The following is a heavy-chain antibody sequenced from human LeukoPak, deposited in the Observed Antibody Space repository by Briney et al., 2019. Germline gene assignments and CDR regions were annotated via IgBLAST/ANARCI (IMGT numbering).Heavy chain of an antibody. J-gene: IGHJ6*02. V-gene: IGHV1-8*01. Sequence: ASVKVSCKASGYTFTSYDTNWVRQATGQGLEWMGWMNPNSGNTGYAQKFQGRVTMTRNTSISTAYMELSSLRSEDTAVYYCARGQDYYDSSGYYFGYYYYGMDVWGQGTTVTVSS. CDR2: MNPNSGNT. CDR3: ARGQDYYDSSGYYFGYYYYGMDV. CDR1: GYTFTSYD. D-gene: IGHD3-22*01.